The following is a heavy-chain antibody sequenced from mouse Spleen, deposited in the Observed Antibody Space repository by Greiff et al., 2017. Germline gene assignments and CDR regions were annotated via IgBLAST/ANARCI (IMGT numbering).Heavy chain of an antibody. J-gene: IGHJ4*01. Sequence: QVQLQQSGPELVKPGASVKISCKASGYAFSSSWMNWVKQRPGKGLEWIGRIYPGDGDTNYNGKFKGKATLTADKSSSTAYMQLSSLTSEDSAVYFCAREGDYRYDGGTYYAMDYWGQGTSVTVSS. V-gene: IGHV1-82*01. CDR2: IYPGDGDT. CDR3: AREGDYRYDGGTYYAMDY. D-gene: IGHD2-14*01. CDR1: GYAFSSSW.